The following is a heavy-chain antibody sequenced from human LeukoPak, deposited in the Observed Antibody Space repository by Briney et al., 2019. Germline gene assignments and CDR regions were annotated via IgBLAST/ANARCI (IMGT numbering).Heavy chain of an antibody. CDR1: GFTFDGYA. CDR3: AKGVLYSYGGDFDY. J-gene: IGHJ4*02. V-gene: IGHV3-9*01. D-gene: IGHD5-18*01. Sequence: PGGSLRLSCAASGFTFDGYAMHWVRQAPGKDLEWVSGISWNSGSIGYADSEKGRFTISRDNAKNSLYLQMNSLRAEDTALYCCAKGVLYSYGGDFDYWGQGTLVTVSS. CDR2: ISWNSGSI.